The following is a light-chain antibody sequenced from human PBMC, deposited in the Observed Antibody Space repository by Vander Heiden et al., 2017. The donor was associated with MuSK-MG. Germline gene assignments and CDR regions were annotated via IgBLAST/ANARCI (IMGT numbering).Light chain of an antibody. CDR3: HRFAALCLT. CDR2: DAS. Sequence: RGTLSLSPGEAGTLSCRASQSVRNNYIAWYQQKPGQAPRLLIYDASSRATGIPVSFSGSGCQTNFTGTWSREVCAAYVRIHFHRFAALCLTFGGGTKVEIK. J-gene: IGKJ4*01. V-gene: IGKV3-20*01. CDR1: QSVRNNY.